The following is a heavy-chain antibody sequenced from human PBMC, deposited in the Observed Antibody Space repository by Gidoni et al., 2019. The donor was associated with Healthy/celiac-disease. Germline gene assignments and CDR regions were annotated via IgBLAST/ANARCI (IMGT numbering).Heavy chain of an antibody. Sequence: VQLVASGGGLVKPGGSLRPSCAASGFTFSSYSVTGVRQAPGKGLEWVSSISSSRSYIYYADSVKGRFTITRDNAKNSLYLQMNSLRAEDTAVYYWASQHGPWDIWGQGTMVTVSS. CDR1: GFTFSSYS. D-gene: IGHD2-8*01. CDR3: ASQHGPWDI. CDR2: ISSSRSYI. V-gene: IGHV3-21*01. J-gene: IGHJ3*02.